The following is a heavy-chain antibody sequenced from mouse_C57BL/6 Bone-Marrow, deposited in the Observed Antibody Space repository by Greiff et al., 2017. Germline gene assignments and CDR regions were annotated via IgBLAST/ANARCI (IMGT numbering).Heavy chain of an antibody. Sequence: QVQLQQSGSELRSPGSSVKLSCKDFDSEVFPIAYMSWVRQKPGHGFEWIGGILPSIGRTIYGEKFEDKATLDADTLSNTAYLELNSLTSEDSAIYYCAREDYYGSSFRWYFDVWGTGTTVTVSS. J-gene: IGHJ1*03. CDR3: AREDYYGSSFRWYFDV. CDR2: ILPSIGRT. D-gene: IGHD1-1*01. V-gene: IGHV15-2*01. CDR1: DSEVFPIAY.